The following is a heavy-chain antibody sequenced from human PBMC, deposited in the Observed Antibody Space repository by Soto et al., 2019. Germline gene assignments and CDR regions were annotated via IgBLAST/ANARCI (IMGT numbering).Heavy chain of an antibody. Sequence: ASVKVSCKASGYTFTSYDINWVRQAPGQGLEWVGWINPTSEYTAHAQKFQGRVTLTRDTSASTAYMELSSLRSEDTAVYYCARATGRDYDFWSGYYTEFDYWGQGTLVTVSS. D-gene: IGHD3-3*01. CDR2: INPTSEYT. CDR3: ARATGRDYDFWSGYYTEFDY. V-gene: IGHV1-8*01. CDR1: GYTFTSYD. J-gene: IGHJ4*02.